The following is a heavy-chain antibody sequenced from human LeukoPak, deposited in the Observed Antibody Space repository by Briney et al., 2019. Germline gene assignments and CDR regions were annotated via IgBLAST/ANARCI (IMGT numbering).Heavy chain of an antibody. CDR2: IYYSGNT. CDR1: GGSINSHY. D-gene: IGHD1-26*01. J-gene: IGHJ6*02. V-gene: IGHV4-59*11. Sequence: SETLSLTCTVSGGSINSHYWSWIRQPPGKGLEWIGNIYYSGNTNYNPSLESRVTMSVDTSKTHFSLNLSSVTAADTAVYYCARDGSGSYYYYYGLDVWGQGITVTVSS. CDR3: ARDGSGSYYYYYGLDV.